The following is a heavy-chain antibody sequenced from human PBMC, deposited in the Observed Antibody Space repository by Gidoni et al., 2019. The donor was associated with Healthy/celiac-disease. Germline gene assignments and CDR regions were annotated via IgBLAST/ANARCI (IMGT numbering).Heavy chain of an antibody. CDR2: INSDGSST. D-gene: IGHD3-16*02. V-gene: IGHV3-74*01. CDR1: GFTFSSHW. CDR3: ARVQVAYVWGSYRYESDAFDI. Sequence: EVQLVESGGGLVQPGGSLRLSCAASGFTFSSHWMHWVRQAQGKGLVWVSRINSDGSSTSYADSVKGRFTISRDNAKNTLYLQMNSLRAEDTAVYYCARVQVAYVWGSYRYESDAFDIWGQGTMVTVSS. J-gene: IGHJ3*02.